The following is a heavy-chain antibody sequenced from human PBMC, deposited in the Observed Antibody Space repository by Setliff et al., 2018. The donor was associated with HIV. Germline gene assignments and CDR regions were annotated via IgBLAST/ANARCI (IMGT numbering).Heavy chain of an antibody. Sequence: LSCAASGFTFSDYYMAWIRQAPGKGLEWISYISSSGNTMYYADSVWGRFTISRDNAKNSLYLQLNSLRAEDTAVYYCARYIRDLTFTFYYYYMDVWGEGTAVTVSS. V-gene: IGHV3-11*01. J-gene: IGHJ6*03. CDR3: ARYIRDLTFTFYYYYMDV. CDR2: ISSSGNTM. D-gene: IGHD3-10*01. CDR1: GFTFSDYY.